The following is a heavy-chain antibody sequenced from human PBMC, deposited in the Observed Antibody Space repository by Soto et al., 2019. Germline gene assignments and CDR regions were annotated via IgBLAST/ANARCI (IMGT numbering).Heavy chain of an antibody. CDR1: GFTFGRHG. J-gene: IGHJ4*02. D-gene: IGHD4-17*01. CDR2: IGSDGARD. Sequence: QVQLVESGGGVVQPGGSLRLSCAASGFTFGRHGMHWVRQAPGKGLEWVAVIGSDGARDSYADSMKGRFSISRDNGQNTLYLQIHSLRVEDTAVSYCARDDDYPDNGLDYWGQGTLVTVSS. V-gene: IGHV3-33*01. CDR3: ARDDDYPDNGLDY.